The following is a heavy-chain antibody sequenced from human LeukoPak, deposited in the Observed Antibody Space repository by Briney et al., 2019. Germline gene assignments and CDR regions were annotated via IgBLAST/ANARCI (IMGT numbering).Heavy chain of an antibody. D-gene: IGHD4-17*01. Sequence: VASVKVSCKASGFTFTSSAMQWVRQARGQRLEWIGWIVVGSGNTNYAQKFQERVTITRDMSTSTAYMELSSLRSEDTAVYYCAALGGGHGDYGSYNWFDPWGQGTLVTVSS. CDR3: AALGGGHGDYGSYNWFDP. V-gene: IGHV1-58*02. CDR2: IVVGSGNT. CDR1: GFTFTSSA. J-gene: IGHJ5*02.